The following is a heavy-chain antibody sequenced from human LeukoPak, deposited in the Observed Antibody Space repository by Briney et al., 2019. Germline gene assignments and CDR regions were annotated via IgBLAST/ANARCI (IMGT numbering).Heavy chain of an antibody. D-gene: IGHD6-19*01. CDR3: ARKEWLVRQGDAFDI. Sequence: ASVKASCKASGYTFTSYGISWVRQAPGQGLEWMGWISAYNGNTNYAQKLQGRVTMTTDTSTSTAYMELRSLRSDDTAVYYCARKEWLVRQGDAFDIWGQGTMVTVSS. CDR1: GYTFTSYG. CDR2: ISAYNGNT. V-gene: IGHV1-18*01. J-gene: IGHJ3*02.